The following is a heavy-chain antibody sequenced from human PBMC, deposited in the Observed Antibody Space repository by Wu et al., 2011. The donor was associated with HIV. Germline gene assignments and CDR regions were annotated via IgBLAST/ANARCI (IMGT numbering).Heavy chain of an antibody. CDR1: GYTFTGYC. J-gene: IGHJ5*02. CDR2: INPNSGGT. Sequence: QVQLVQSGAEVKKPGASVKVSCKASGYTFTGYCVHWVRQAPGQGLEWMGWINPNSGGTNYAQKFQGRVTMTRDTSISTVYMEVSRLRSDDTAVYYCARGRDYHGSGSSYNWFDPWGQGILVSVSS. V-gene: IGHV1-2*02. D-gene: IGHD3-10*01. CDR3: ARGRDYHGSGSSYNWFDP.